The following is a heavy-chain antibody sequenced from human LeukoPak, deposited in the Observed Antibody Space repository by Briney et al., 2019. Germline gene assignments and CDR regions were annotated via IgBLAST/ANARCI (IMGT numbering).Heavy chain of an antibody. V-gene: IGHV3-21*01. CDR2: ISTSSSEI. CDR1: GFTFNSYN. J-gene: IGHJ4*02. CDR3: AKPARTDYADY. Sequence: GGSLRLSCAASGFTFNSYNMNWVRQAPGKGLEWVSSISTSSSEIYYADSVKGRFTISRDNAKNSLYLQMKSLRAEDTAVYYCAKPARTDYADYWGQGTLVTVSS. D-gene: IGHD1-14*01.